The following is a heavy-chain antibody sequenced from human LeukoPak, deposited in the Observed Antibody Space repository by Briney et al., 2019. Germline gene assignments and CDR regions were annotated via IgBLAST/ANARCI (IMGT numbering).Heavy chain of an antibody. CDR1: GFTFSSYE. V-gene: IGHV3-48*01. D-gene: IGHD3-9*01. CDR3: ARDFAGWGYFDL. CDR2: ISTGSSTI. J-gene: IGHJ2*01. Sequence: GGSLRLSCAASGFTFSSYEMNWVRQAPGKGLEWVSHISTGSSTIYYADSVKGRFTISRDNAKNSLYLQMNSLRAEDTAVYYCARDFAGWGYFDLWGRGTQVTVSS.